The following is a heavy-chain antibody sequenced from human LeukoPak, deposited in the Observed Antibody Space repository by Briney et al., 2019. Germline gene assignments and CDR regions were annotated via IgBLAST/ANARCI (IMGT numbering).Heavy chain of an antibody. CDR3: ARGLKPFDS. Sequence: SETLSLTCTVSGASISGYSWSWIRQPPGKGLEWLGYIYYSGSTNYNPSLKSRVTISVDTSKNHFSLKLTSVTAADTAVYYCARGLKPFDSWGQGALVTVSS. J-gene: IGHJ4*02. V-gene: IGHV4-59*01. CDR1: GASISGYS. CDR2: IYYSGST.